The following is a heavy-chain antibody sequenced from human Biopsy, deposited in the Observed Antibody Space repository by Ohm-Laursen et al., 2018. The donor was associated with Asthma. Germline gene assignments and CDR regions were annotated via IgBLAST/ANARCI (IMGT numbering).Heavy chain of an antibody. D-gene: IGHD1-1*01. CDR2: INVGGTTT. Sequence: SLRLSCAASGFTFTDYWMHWVRQAPGKGLVWVSRINVGGTTTNYADSVKGRFTISRDNSKNTLDLQMNSLREEDTAVYYCVRDGTDDAFDIWGQGTVVSVSS. V-gene: IGHV3-74*01. CDR1: GFTFTDYW. J-gene: IGHJ3*02. CDR3: VRDGTDDAFDI.